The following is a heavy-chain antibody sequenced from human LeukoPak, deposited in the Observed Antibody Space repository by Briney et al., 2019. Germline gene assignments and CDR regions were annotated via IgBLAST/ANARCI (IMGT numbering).Heavy chain of an antibody. V-gene: IGHV3-9*01. CDR1: GFTFDDYA. CDR3: VRVRHSGYDLMAFDI. Sequence: GGSLRLSCAASGFTFDDYAMHWVRQAPGKGLEWVSGISWNSGSIGYADSVKGRFTISRDNAKNSLYLQMHSLRAEDTAVYYCVRVRHSGYDLMAFDIWGQGTVVTVSS. D-gene: IGHD5-12*01. J-gene: IGHJ3*02. CDR2: ISWNSGSI.